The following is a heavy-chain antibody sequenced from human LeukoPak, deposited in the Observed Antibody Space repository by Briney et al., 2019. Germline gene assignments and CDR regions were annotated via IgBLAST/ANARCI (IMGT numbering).Heavy chain of an antibody. CDR2: INSDGSST. J-gene: IGHJ4*02. CDR3: AADPESSGWSTFDY. Sequence: GGSLRLSCAASGFTFSRYWMHWVRQAPGKGLVWVSRINSDGSSTTYADSVKGRFTISRDNAKNTLYLQMNSLRAEDTAVYYCAADPESSGWSTFDYWGQGTLVTVSS. V-gene: IGHV3-74*01. D-gene: IGHD6-19*01. CDR1: GFTFSRYW.